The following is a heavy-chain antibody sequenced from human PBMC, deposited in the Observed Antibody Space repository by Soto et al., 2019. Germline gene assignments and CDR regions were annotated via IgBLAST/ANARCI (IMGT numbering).Heavy chain of an antibody. CDR3: ARSQWQVQPATDY. CDR2: INPSGGGT. D-gene: IGHD6-19*01. Sequence: QVQLVQSGAEVKKPGASVKVSCKASGYTFTDYYVHWVRQAPGQGLEWLGWINPSGGGTNTAQKFQDRVTMTRDSSISTAYMELSSLRSDDTAMYYCARSQWQVQPATDYWGQGTLVSVSS. CDR1: GYTFTDYY. J-gene: IGHJ4*02. V-gene: IGHV1-2*02.